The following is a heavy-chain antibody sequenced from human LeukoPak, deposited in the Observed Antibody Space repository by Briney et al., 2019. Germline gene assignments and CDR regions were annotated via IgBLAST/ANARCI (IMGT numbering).Heavy chain of an antibody. J-gene: IGHJ6*02. CDR2: IYYSGST. D-gene: IGHD3-10*01. CDR3: ASLYGSGSLYYYGMDV. Sequence: SQTLSLTCTVSGGSISSGGYYWSWTRQHPGKGLEWIGYIYYSGSTYYNPSLKSRVTISVDTSKNQFSLKLSSVTAADTAVYYCASLYGSGSLYYYGMDVWGQGTTVTVSS. CDR1: GGSISSGGYY. V-gene: IGHV4-31*03.